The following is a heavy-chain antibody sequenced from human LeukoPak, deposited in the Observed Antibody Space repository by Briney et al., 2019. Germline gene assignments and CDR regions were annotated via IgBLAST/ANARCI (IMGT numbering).Heavy chain of an antibody. Sequence: GGSLRLSCAASGFTFGNSWVHWVRQAPGKGLVGVSLINADGSTATYADSVKGRFTISRDNARNTLSLQMNSLTIEDTAVYYCVVVVEPPDSDGFDVWGQGTMITVSS. CDR1: GFTFGNSW. V-gene: IGHV3-74*01. J-gene: IGHJ3*01. D-gene: IGHD1-14*01. CDR3: VVVVEPPDSDGFDV. CDR2: INADGSTA.